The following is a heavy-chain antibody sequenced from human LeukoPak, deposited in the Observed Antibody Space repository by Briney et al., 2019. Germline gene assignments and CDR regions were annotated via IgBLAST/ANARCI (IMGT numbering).Heavy chain of an antibody. CDR2: INPNSGGT. D-gene: IGHD3-10*01. Sequence: EASVKVSCKASGYTFTGYYIHWVRQAPGLGLEWMGWINPNSGGTNYVQRFQGRVTMTRDTSISTACMELSTLRSDDTAIYYCARDRNFGSGRNALDIWGQGTMVTVSS. CDR1: GYTFTGYY. J-gene: IGHJ3*02. V-gene: IGHV1-2*02. CDR3: ARDRNFGSGRNALDI.